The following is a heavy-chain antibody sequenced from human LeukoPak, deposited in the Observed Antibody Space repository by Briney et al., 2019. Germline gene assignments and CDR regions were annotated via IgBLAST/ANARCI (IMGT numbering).Heavy chain of an antibody. Sequence: GASVKVSCKASGYTFTGYYMHWVRQAPGQGLEWMGWINPNSGGTNYAQKFQGRVTMTRDTSISTAYMELSRLRSDDTAVYYCARAPFPNFGFGVVSLWFDYWGQGTLVTVSS. V-gene: IGHV1-2*02. J-gene: IGHJ4*02. CDR2: INPNSGGT. CDR3: ARAPFPNFGFGVVSLWFDY. D-gene: IGHD3-3*01. CDR1: GYTFTGYY.